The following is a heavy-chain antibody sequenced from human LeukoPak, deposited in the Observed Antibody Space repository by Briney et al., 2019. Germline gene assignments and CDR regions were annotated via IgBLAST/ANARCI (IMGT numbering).Heavy chain of an antibody. CDR2: MNPNSGNT. CDR1: GYTFTSYD. D-gene: IGHD3-10*01. V-gene: IGHV1-8*01. CDR3: ARALYYYGSGSPYYYYYMDV. Sequence: ASVKVSCKASGYTFTSYDINWVRQATGQGREWMGWMNPNSGNTGYAQKFQGRVTMTRNTSISTAYMELSSLRSEDTAVYYCARALYYYGSGSPYYYYYMDVWGKGTTVTISS. J-gene: IGHJ6*03.